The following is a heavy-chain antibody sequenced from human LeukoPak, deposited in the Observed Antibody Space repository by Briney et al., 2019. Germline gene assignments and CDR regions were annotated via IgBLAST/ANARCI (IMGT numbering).Heavy chain of an antibody. V-gene: IGHV4-61*02. CDR3: ARDLLDGGSYGSDWFDP. D-gene: IGHD5-18*01. J-gene: IGHJ5*02. Sequence: PSQTLSLTCTVSGGSISSGSYYWSWIRQPAGKGLEWIGRIYTSGSTNYNPSLKSRVTISVDKSKNQFSLKLSSVTAADTAVYYCARDLLDGGSYGSDWFDPWGQGTLVTVSS. CDR1: GGSISSGSYY. CDR2: IYTSGST.